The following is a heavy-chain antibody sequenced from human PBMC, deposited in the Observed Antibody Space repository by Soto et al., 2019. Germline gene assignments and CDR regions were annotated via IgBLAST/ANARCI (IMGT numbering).Heavy chain of an antibody. D-gene: IGHD2-15*01. J-gene: IGHJ5*02. CDR3: AKRFSSGYCSGPSCPNWFDP. V-gene: IGHV3-23*01. CDR2: ISGNAGST. CDR1: GFTFSTYA. Sequence: EVQLLESGGGLVQPGGSLRLSCAASGFTFSTYAMTWVRQAPGKGLEWVSTISGNAGSTYYAASVKGRFTISRDNSKNMVYLQMNSLRAEDSALYYCAKRFSSGYCSGPSCPNWFDPWGQGTLVTVSA.